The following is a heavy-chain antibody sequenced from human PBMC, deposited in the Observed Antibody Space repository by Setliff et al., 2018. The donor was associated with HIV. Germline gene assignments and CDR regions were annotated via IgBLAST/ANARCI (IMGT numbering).Heavy chain of an antibody. CDR3: ATRPRIAARPFDY. CDR2: IFHRGDT. D-gene: IGHD6-6*01. V-gene: IGHV4-31*03. Sequence: KTSETLSLTCSVSGVSVGSGDYYWHWIRQHPEKALEWIGYIFHRGDTYYNPSLKSRISMSVETSKNLFSLELTSLTAADTAVYYCATRPRIAARPFDYWGQGMLVTVSS. J-gene: IGHJ4*02. CDR1: GVSVGSGDYY.